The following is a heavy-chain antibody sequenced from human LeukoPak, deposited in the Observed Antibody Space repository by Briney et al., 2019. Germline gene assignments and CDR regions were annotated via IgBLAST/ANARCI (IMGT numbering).Heavy chain of an antibody. CDR2: ISYDGSNK. V-gene: IGHV3-30-3*01. D-gene: IGHD3-10*01. CDR1: GLTFSSYA. J-gene: IGHJ4*02. Sequence: GGSLRLSCAASGLTFSSYAMHWVRQAPGKGLEWVAVISYDGSNKYYADSVKGRFTISRDNSKNTLYLQMSSLRAEDTAVYYCARDRSGRRGDYWGQGTLVTVSS. CDR3: ARDRSGRRGDY.